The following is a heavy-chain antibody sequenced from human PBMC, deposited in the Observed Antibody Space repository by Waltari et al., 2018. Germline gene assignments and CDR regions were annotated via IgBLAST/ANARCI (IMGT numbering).Heavy chain of an antibody. CDR2: IRYDGSNK. J-gene: IGHJ4*02. V-gene: IGHV3-30*02. D-gene: IGHD6-13*01. CDR1: GFTFSSYG. Sequence: QVQLVESGGGVVQPGGSLRLSCAASGFTFSSYGMHWVRQAPGKGLEWVAFIRYDGSNKYYADSVKGRFTISRDNSKNTLYLQMNSLRAEDTAVYYCAKDLPNSSSWYGDYFDYWGQGTLVTVSS. CDR3: AKDLPNSSSWYGDYFDY.